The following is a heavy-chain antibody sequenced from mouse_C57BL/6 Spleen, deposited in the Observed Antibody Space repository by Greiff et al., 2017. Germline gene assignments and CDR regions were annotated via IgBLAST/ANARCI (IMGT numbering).Heavy chain of an antibody. V-gene: IGHV1-81*01. D-gene: IGHD4-1*02. Sequence: QVQLQQSGAELARPGASVKLSCKASGYTFTSYGISWVKQRTGQGLEWIGEIYPRSGDTYYNEKFKGKATLTADKSSSTAYMELRSLTSEDSAVYFCAINWESGDYFDYWGQGTTLTVSS. CDR1: GYTFTSYG. CDR2: IYPRSGDT. CDR3: AINWESGDYFDY. J-gene: IGHJ2*01.